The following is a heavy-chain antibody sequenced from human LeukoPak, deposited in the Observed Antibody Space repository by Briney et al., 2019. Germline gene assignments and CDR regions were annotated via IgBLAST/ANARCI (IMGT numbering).Heavy chain of an antibody. Sequence: SETLSLTCIVSGGSISSNYWSWIRQPPGKGLEWIGYIYYSGSTNYNPSLKSRVTISLDTSKNQFSLKLSSVTAADTAVYYCAKGPTYYYGSGSFPNWFDPWGQGTLVTVSS. J-gene: IGHJ5*02. CDR3: AKGPTYYYGSGSFPNWFDP. CDR1: GGSISSNY. CDR2: IYYSGST. D-gene: IGHD3-10*01. V-gene: IGHV4-59*01.